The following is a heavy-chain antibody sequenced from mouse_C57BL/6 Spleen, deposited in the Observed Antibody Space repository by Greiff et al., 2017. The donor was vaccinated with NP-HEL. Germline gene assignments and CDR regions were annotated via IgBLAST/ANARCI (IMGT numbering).Heavy chain of an antibody. CDR2: ISDGGSYT. D-gene: IGHD1-1*01. J-gene: IGHJ3*01. V-gene: IGHV5-4*01. CDR1: GFTFSSYA. Sequence: EVQGVESGGGLVKPGGSLKLSCAASGFTFSSYAMSWVRQTPEKRLEWVATISDGGSYTYYPDNVKGRFTISRDNAKNNLYLQMSHLKSEDTAMYYCARELYGRGFAYWGQGTLVTVSA. CDR3: ARELYGRGFAY.